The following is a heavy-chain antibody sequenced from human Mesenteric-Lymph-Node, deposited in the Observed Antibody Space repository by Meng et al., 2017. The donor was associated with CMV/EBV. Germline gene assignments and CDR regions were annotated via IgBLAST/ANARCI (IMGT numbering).Heavy chain of an antibody. CDR3: ARQYGSGTYAQYNWFDP. D-gene: IGHD3-10*01. Sequence: FTFSREGMHWVRQAPGKGRGWVAVIWYDGTNKYYADSVKGRFTISRDNSKSTLYLQINSLTAEDTAMYYCARQYGSGTYAQYNWFDPWGQGTLVTVSS. CDR2: IWYDGTNK. J-gene: IGHJ5*02. V-gene: IGHV3-33*01. CDR1: FTFSREG.